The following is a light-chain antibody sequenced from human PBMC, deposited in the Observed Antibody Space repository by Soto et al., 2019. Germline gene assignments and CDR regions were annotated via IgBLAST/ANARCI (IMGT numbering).Light chain of an antibody. CDR3: QQYGSSPPFT. Sequence: EIVLTQSPGTLSLSPGERATLSGMASQSVSSSYLAWYQQKPGQAPRLLIYGASSRATGIPDRFGGSGSGTDFTLTISRLEPEDFAVYYCQQYGSSPPFTFGQGTKVDIK. V-gene: IGKV3-20*01. CDR2: GAS. CDR1: QSVSSSY. J-gene: IGKJ1*01.